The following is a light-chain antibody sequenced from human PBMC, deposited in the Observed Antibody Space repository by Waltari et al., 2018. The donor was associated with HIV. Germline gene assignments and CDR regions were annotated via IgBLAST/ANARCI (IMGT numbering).Light chain of an antibody. Sequence: QSALTQPAPASGSPGQSITMPCTVTSSAVGTYDLVPWYPHFPGKAPKLIIFEVTQRPSGISTRFSGSKSGSTASLTISGLQAEDEADYFCCSYAGPHPLVFGGGTKLTVL. J-gene: IGLJ2*01. V-gene: IGLV2-23*02. CDR1: SSAVGTYDL. CDR3: CSYAGPHPLV. CDR2: EVT.